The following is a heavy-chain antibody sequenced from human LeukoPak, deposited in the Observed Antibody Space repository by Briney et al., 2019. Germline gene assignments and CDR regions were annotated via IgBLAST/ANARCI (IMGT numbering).Heavy chain of an antibody. CDR3: AKKLLTVTTWGFDY. CDR1: GFTFSSYW. V-gene: IGHV3-23*01. CDR2: ISGSGRGGGT. D-gene: IGHD4-11*01. Sequence: GGSLRLSCAASGFTFSSYWMSWVRQAPGKGLEWVSSISGSGRGGGTNYADSVRGRFTISRDNSKDTLYLQMNSLRAEDTAVYYCAKKLLTVTTWGFDYWGQGTLVTVSS. J-gene: IGHJ4*02.